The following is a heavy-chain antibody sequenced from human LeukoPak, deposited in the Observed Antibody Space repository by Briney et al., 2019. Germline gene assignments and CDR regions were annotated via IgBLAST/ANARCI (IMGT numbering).Heavy chain of an antibody. CDR1: GGSFSGYY. CDR3: ARPYGDRDY. D-gene: IGHD4-17*01. CDR2: INHSGST. Sequence: PSETLSLTCAVYGGSFSGYYWSWIRQPPGKGLEWIGEINHSGSTNYNPSLKSRVTISADTSKNQFSLKLSSVTAADTAVYYCARPYGDRDYWGQGALVTVSS. V-gene: IGHV4-34*01. J-gene: IGHJ4*02.